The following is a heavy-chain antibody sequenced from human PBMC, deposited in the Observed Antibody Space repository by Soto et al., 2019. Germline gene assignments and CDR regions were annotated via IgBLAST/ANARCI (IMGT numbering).Heavy chain of an antibody. V-gene: IGHV4-61*01. CDR3: ARTGSYYKTFHI. CDR1: GGSVSSGSYY. Sequence: PSETLSLTCTVSGGSVSSGSYYWSWIRQPPGKGLEWIGYIYYSGSTNYNPSLKSRVTISVDTSKNQFSLKLSSVTAADTAVYYCARTGSYYKTFHIWGQGTLVTVSS. J-gene: IGHJ4*02. D-gene: IGHD1-26*01. CDR2: IYYSGST.